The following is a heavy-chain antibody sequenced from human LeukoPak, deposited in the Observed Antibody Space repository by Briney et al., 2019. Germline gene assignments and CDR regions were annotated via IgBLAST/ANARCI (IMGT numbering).Heavy chain of an antibody. CDR1: GGSISSSSYY. Sequence: SETLSLTCTASGGSISSSSYYWGWIRQPPGKGLEWIGSIYYSGSTYYNPSLKSRVTISVDTSKNQFSLKLSSVTAADTAVYYCARDRGIAVAGFVFDYWGQGTLVTVSS. CDR2: IYYSGST. D-gene: IGHD6-19*01. J-gene: IGHJ4*02. CDR3: ARDRGIAVAGFVFDY. V-gene: IGHV4-39*02.